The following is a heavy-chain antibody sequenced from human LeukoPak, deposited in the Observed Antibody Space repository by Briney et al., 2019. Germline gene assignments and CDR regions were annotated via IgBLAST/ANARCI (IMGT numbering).Heavy chain of an antibody. CDR2: IYYSGST. J-gene: IGHJ4*02. CDR1: GGSISSSSYY. D-gene: IGHD3-22*01. Sequence: PSETLSLTCTVSGGSISSSSYYWGWIRQPPGKGLEWIGSIYYSGSTYYNPSLKSRVTISVDTSKNQFSLKLSSVTAADTAVYYCARGIRHEGDSSGSIFDYWGQGTLVTVSS. V-gene: IGHV4-39*01. CDR3: ARGIRHEGDSSGSIFDY.